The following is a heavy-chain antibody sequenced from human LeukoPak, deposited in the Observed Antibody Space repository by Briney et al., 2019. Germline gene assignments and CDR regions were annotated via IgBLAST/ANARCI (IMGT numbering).Heavy chain of an antibody. J-gene: IGHJ4*02. V-gene: IGHV4-34*01. CDR3: ARSRLHPIIFDY. Sequence: SETLSLTCAVYGGSFSGYYWSWIRQPPGKGLEWIGEINRSGSTNYNPSLKSRVTISVDTSKTQFSLKLSSVTAADTAVYYCARSRLHPIIFDYWGQGTLVTVSS. D-gene: IGHD5-24*01. CDR1: GGSFSGYY. CDR2: INRSGST.